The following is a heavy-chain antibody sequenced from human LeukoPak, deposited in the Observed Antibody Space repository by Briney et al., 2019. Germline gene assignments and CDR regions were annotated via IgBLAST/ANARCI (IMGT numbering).Heavy chain of an antibody. J-gene: IGHJ4*02. Sequence: PGGSLRLSCAASGFTFSTYGMNWVRQAPGKGLEWVSYISSTGSSIYYADSVKGRFTISRDNAKNSLYLLMNSLRTEDTAVYYCAATYYYDGSGDYWGQGTLVTVSS. CDR3: AATYYYDGSGDY. CDR1: GFTFSTYG. CDR2: ISSTGSSI. V-gene: IGHV3-48*03. D-gene: IGHD3-22*01.